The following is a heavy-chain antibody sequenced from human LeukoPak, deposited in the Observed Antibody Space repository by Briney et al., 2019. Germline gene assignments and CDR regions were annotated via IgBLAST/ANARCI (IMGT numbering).Heavy chain of an antibody. Sequence: GGSLRLSCAASGFTFSSYGMHWVRQAPGKGLEWVAYIQYDGSNEQYADSVKGRFSISRDSSRNTLYLQMNGLRAEDTAVYSCAKDRCSNGIGCLYYYMDVWGKGTTVTISS. V-gene: IGHV3-30*02. D-gene: IGHD2-8*01. J-gene: IGHJ6*03. CDR2: IQYDGSNE. CDR3: AKDRCSNGIGCLYYYMDV. CDR1: GFTFSSYG.